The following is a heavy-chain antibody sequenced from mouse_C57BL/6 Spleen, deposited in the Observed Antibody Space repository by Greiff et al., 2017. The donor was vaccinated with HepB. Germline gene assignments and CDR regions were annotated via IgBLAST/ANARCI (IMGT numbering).Heavy chain of an antibody. CDR2: IRNKANNHAT. Sequence: EVKLQESGGGLVQPGGSMKLSCAASGFTFSDAWMDWVRQSPEKGLEWVAEIRNKANNHATYYAESVKGRFTISRDDSKSIVYLQMNSLRAEDTGIYYCTRFYYYGSSYYYAMDYWGQGTSVTVSS. CDR3: TRFYYYGSSYYYAMDY. J-gene: IGHJ4*01. CDR1: GFTFSDAW. V-gene: IGHV6-6*01. D-gene: IGHD1-1*01.